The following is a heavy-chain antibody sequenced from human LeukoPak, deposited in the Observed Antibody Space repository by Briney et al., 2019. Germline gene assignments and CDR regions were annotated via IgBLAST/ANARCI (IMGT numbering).Heavy chain of an antibody. J-gene: IGHJ5*02. D-gene: IGHD2-15*01. V-gene: IGHV4-61*02. Sequence: SETLSLTCTVSGGSISSGSYYWSWIRQPAGKGLEWIGRIYTSGSTNYNPSLKSRVTISVDTSKNQFSLKLSSVTAADTAVYYCARESVVVVDGSNWFDPWGQGTLVTVSS. CDR3: ARESVVVVDGSNWFDP. CDR2: IYTSGST. CDR1: GGSISSGSYY.